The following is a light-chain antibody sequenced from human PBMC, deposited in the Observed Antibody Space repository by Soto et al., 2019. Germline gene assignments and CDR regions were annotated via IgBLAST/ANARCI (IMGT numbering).Light chain of an antibody. CDR1: QSVSSSY. V-gene: IGKV3-20*01. CDR3: LQYNTWPEWT. CDR2: GAS. J-gene: IGKJ1*01. Sequence: EIVLTQSPGTLSLSPGERATLSCRASQSVSSSYLAWYQQKPGQAPRLLIYGASSRATGIPDRFSGSGSGTDFTLTISSLQSEDFTVYYCLQYNTWPEWTFGQGTKVDIK.